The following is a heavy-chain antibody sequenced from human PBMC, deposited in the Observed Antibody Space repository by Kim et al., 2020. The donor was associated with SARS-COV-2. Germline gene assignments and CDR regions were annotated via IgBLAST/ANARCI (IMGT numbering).Heavy chain of an antibody. CDR2: IIPIFGTA. CDR3: ARGIPGYGDYAPDAFDI. D-gene: IGHD4-17*01. CDR1: GGTFSSYA. V-gene: IGHV1-69*13. Sequence: SVKVSCKASGGTFSSYAISWVRQAPGQGLEWMGGIIPIFGTANYAQKFQGRVTITADESTSTAYMELSSLRSEDTAVYYCARGIPGYGDYAPDAFDIWGQGTMVTVSS. J-gene: IGHJ3*02.